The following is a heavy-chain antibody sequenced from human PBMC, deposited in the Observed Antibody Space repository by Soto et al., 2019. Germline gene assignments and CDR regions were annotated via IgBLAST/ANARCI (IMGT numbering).Heavy chain of an antibody. J-gene: IGHJ4*02. CDR2: IYSGGYT. CDR1: GYTVSNNY. V-gene: IGHV3-53*01. CDR3: ARPPGGGGY. D-gene: IGHD3-10*01. Sequence: EVQLVESGGGLIQPGGSLRLSCAVSGYTVSNNYMSWVRQAPGKGLEGVSVIYSGGYTAYGDSVKGRFTISRDNSKNTLYSQRNGRSAGDTAWYYCARPPGGGGYWGQGTLVTVSS.